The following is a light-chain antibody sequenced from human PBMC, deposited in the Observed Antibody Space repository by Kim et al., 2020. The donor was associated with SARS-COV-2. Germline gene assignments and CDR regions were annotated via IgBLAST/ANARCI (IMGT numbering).Light chain of an antibody. CDR2: DAS. Sequence: EIVLTQSPATLSLSPGERATLSCRASQSLSSYLAWYQQKPGQAPRLLIYDASNRATGIPARFSGSGSGTDFTLTISSLEPEDFALYYCQQRSNWPSGTFGQGTKVDIK. V-gene: IGKV3-11*01. CDR1: QSLSSY. CDR3: QQRSNWPSGT. J-gene: IGKJ1*01.